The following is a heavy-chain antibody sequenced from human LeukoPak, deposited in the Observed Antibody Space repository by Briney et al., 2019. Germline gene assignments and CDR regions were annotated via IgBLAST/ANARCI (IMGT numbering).Heavy chain of an antibody. D-gene: IGHD2-15*01. V-gene: IGHV3-21*01. CDR2: ISSSSSYI. J-gene: IGHJ6*04. Sequence: PGGSLRLSCAASGFTFSSYSMNWVRQAPGKGVKGVSSISSSSSYIYYADSVKGRFTISRDNAKNSLYLQMNSLRAEDTAVYYCARDGGGVVVVVAATTGTGMDVWGKGTTVTVSS. CDR1: GFTFSSYS. CDR3: ARDGGGVVVVVAATTGTGMDV.